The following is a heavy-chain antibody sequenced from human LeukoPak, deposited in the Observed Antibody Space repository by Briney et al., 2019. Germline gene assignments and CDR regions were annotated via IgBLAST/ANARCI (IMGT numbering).Heavy chain of an antibody. CDR1: GFTFSNYG. V-gene: IGHV3-23*01. D-gene: IGHD3-22*01. CDR3: AKDYYDSSGYFRVPHVFDY. CDR2: ISGSAATI. J-gene: IGHJ4*02. Sequence: GGTLRLSCAASGFTFSNYGMTWVRQAPGKGLEWVSSISGSAATISYADSVKGRFTISRDNSKNTLYLRMNSLRAEDTAVYYCAKDYYDSSGYFRVPHVFDYWGQGTLVTVSS.